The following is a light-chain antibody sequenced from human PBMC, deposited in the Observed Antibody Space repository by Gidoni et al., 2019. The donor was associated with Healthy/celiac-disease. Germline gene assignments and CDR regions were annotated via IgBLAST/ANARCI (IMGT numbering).Light chain of an antibody. V-gene: IGLV2-8*01. CDR1: SSHVGGYNY. CDR3: XSYAXSNVYX. Sequence: QSALTQPPSASGSPGQSVTISCTGPSSHVGGYNYVSWYQQHPGKAPKLMIYEVSKRPSGVPDXXSGXXSGXXXSLXVXGLQAEDEXDYYCXSYAXSNVYXXGTGXXVTVL. J-gene: IGLJ1*01. CDR2: EVS.